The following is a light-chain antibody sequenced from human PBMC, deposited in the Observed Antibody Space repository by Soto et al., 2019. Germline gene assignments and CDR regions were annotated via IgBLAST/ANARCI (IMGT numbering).Light chain of an antibody. CDR2: GAS. CDR1: QSVSSN. CDR3: QQYDGWPLT. V-gene: IGKV3-15*01. J-gene: IGKJ4*01. Sequence: EIVMTQSPATLSVSPGERATLSCRASQSVSSNLAWYQQTPGQPPRLLIYGASTRASGIPARFSGSGSGTEFTLTISSLQSEDFAVYYCQQYDGWPLTLGGGTKMEIK.